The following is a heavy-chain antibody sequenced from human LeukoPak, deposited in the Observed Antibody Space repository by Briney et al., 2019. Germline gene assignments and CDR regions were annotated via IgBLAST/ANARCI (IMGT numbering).Heavy chain of an antibody. CDR3: ARVNCSSTSCDLNPDY. D-gene: IGHD2-2*01. Sequence: SVKVSCKASGGTFSSYAISWVRQAPGQWLEWMGGIVPIFGTANYAQKFQGRVTMTRDTSTSTVYMELSSLRSEDTAVYYCARVNCSSTSCDLNPDYWGQGTLVTVSS. J-gene: IGHJ4*02. V-gene: IGHV1-69*05. CDR2: IVPIFGTA. CDR1: GGTFSSYA.